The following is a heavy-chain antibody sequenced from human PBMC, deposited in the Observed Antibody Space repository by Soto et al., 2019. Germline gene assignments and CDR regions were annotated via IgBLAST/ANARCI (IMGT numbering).Heavy chain of an antibody. CDR1: CGTISSCDYY. D-gene: IGHD3-10*01. Sequence: PAEALSLAFTVSCGTISSCDYYWRLIRQPPERGLEWIGYIYYSGITYYNPSLKSRVTISVDTSKNQFSLKLRSVTAADTAVYYRARYYYGTFAYWGQGTLVTVSS. V-gene: IGHV4-30-4*01. CDR3: ARYYYGTFAY. J-gene: IGHJ4*02. CDR2: IYYSGIT.